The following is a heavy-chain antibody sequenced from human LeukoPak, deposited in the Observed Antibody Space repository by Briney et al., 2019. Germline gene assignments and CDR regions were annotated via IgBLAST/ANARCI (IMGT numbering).Heavy chain of an antibody. CDR1: GYTFIDYY. Sequence: ASVKVSCMASGYTFIDYYMHWVRQAPGQGLEWLGWIKPNGGGTNYAQKFQGRITMTRDTSISTAYMELSRLRSDDSAVYYCARRTNYYYYGMDVWGQGTTVTVSS. J-gene: IGHJ6*02. CDR2: IKPNGGGT. V-gene: IGHV1-2*02. CDR3: ARRTNYYYYGMDV.